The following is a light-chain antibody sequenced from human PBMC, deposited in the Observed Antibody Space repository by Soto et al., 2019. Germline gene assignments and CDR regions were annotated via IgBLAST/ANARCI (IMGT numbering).Light chain of an antibody. CDR3: RSYAGSNKSV. J-gene: IGLJ1*01. Sequence: ALTQHPSASGSRGQSVTISCTGTSSDVGGYNYVAWYQQHPGKAPKLMIYEVTKRPSGVPDRFSGSKSGNTASLTVSGLQADDEADYYCRSYAGSNKSVFGTGTKVTVL. V-gene: IGLV2-8*01. CDR1: SSDVGGYNY. CDR2: EVT.